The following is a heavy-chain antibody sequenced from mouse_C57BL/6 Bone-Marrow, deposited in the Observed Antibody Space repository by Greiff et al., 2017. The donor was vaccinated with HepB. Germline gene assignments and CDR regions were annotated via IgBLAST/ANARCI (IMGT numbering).Heavy chain of an antibody. V-gene: IGHV1-81*01. CDR2: IYPRSGNT. CDR3: ARRRIGSSYPAWFAY. J-gene: IGHJ3*01. Sequence: QVQLKQSGAELARPGASVKLSCKASGYTFTSYGISWVKQRTGQGLEWIGEIYPRSGNTYYNEKFKGKATLTADKSSSTAYMELRSLTSEDSAVYFCARRRIGSSYPAWFAYWGQGTLVTVSA. CDR1: GYTFTSYG. D-gene: IGHD1-1*01.